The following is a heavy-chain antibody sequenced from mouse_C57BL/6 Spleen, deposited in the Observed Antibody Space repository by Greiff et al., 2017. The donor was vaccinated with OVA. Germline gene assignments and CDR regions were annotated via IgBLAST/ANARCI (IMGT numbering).Heavy chain of an antibody. Sequence: QVQLQQSGAELVKPGASVKISCKASGYAFSSYWMNWVKQRPGQGLEWIGQIYPGAGDTNYNGKFKGKDTLTADKSSSTAYMQLSSLTSEDSAVYFGARPMQYGSSYVYFDYWGQGTTLTVSS. CDR1: GYAFSSYW. D-gene: IGHD1-1*01. CDR2: IYPGAGDT. J-gene: IGHJ2*01. V-gene: IGHV1-80*01. CDR3: ARPMQYGSSYVYFDY.